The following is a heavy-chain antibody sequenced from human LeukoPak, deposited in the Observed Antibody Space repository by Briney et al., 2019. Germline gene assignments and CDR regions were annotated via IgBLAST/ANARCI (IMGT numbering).Heavy chain of an antibody. J-gene: IGHJ4*02. D-gene: IGHD3-22*01. CDR2: MNPNSGDT. CDR1: GYTFTSYE. Sequence: ASVKVSCKASGYTFTSYEIHWVRQATGQGLEWMGWMNPNSGDTAYAQKFQGRITMTRSTSISTAYMELSGLRSEDTAVYYCARGLGTYDSSELTWPMISFWGQGTLVTVSS. V-gene: IGHV1-8*01. CDR3: ARGLGTYDSSELTWPMISF.